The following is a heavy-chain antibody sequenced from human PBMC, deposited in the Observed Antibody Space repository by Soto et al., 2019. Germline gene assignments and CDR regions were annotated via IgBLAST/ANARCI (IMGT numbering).Heavy chain of an antibody. CDR3: AKAKGIRFLEWLTDY. D-gene: IGHD3-3*01. Sequence: QVQLVESGGGVVQPGRSLRLSCAASGFTFSSYGMHWVRQAPGKGLEWVAVISYDGSNKYYADSVKGRFTISRDNSKNTLYLQMNSLRAEDTAVYYCAKAKGIRFLEWLTDYWGQGTLVTVSS. CDR2: ISYDGSNK. CDR1: GFTFSSYG. V-gene: IGHV3-30*18. J-gene: IGHJ4*02.